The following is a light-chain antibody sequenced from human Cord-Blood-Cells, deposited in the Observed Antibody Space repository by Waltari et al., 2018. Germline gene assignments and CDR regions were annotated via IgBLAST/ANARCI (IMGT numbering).Light chain of an antibody. CDR1: QSISSW. Sequence: DIQMTQSPSTLSESVGDRVTITGRASQSISSWLVWYQQKPGKAPKLLIYKASSLESGVPSRFSGSGSGTEFTLTISSLQPDDFATYYCQQYNSYSGTFGQGTKLEIK. CDR3: QQYNSYSGT. V-gene: IGKV1-5*03. CDR2: KAS. J-gene: IGKJ2*02.